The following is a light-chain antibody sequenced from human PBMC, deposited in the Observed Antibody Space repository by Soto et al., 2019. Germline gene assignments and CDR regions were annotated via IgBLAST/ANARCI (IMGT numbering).Light chain of an antibody. Sequence: DIQMTQSASSLSASVGARVTITCRASQSISSYLNWYQQKPGKAPKLMSYAASSLQSGVPSRFSGSGSGTGFTLTIISLQPEDYATYFCQQSYSMPYAFGPGTKVDIK. V-gene: IGKV1-39*01. J-gene: IGKJ2*01. CDR2: AAS. CDR1: QSISSY. CDR3: QQSYSMPYA.